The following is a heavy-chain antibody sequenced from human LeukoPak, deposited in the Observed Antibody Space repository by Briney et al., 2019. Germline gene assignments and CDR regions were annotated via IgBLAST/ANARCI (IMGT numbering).Heavy chain of an antibody. D-gene: IGHD3-3*01. CDR3: ARPHYDFWSGYADFDY. V-gene: IGHV4-39*01. CDR2: IYYSGST. Sequence: SETLSLTCTVSGGSISSSSYYWGWIRQPPGKWLEWIGSIYYSGSTYYNPSLKSRVTISVDTSKNQFSLKLSSVTAADTAVYYCARPHYDFWSGYADFDYWGQGTLVTVSS. CDR1: GGSISSSSYY. J-gene: IGHJ4*02.